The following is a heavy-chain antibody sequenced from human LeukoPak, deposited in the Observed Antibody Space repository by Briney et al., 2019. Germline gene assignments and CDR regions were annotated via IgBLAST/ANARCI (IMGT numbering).Heavy chain of an antibody. D-gene: IGHD5-24*01. Sequence: PSETLSLTYTVSGGSIAGFYWSWFRQSPGKGLEWIGYMYYSGSTYYNPSLKSRVSLSVDTSKNQFSLKLSSVTAADTAVYYCARDLKVEGFDYWGQGTLVTVSS. CDR3: ARDLKVEGFDY. V-gene: IGHV4-59*12. J-gene: IGHJ4*01. CDR2: MYYSGST. CDR1: GGSIAGFY.